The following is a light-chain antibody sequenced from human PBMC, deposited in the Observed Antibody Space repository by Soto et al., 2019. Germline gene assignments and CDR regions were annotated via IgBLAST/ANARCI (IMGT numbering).Light chain of an antibody. Sequence: QSVLTQPPSVSGAPGQRVTISCTGKTSNIGAGFDVHWYQHLPGTAPKLLIYGNTHRPSGVPDRFSGSKSDTSASLAITGLRAEDEADYYCQSYDSSLSGGVFGGGTKLTVL. CDR2: GNT. CDR3: QSYDSSLSGGV. V-gene: IGLV1-40*01. J-gene: IGLJ3*02. CDR1: TSNIGAGFD.